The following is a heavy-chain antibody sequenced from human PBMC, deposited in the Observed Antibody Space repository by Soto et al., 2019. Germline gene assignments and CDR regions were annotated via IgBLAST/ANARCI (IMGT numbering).Heavy chain of an antibody. CDR1: GFTFSSYA. D-gene: IGHD6-13*01. CDR3: ASGYSSSWYQYFQH. V-gene: IGHV3-23*01. Sequence: GGSLRLSCAASGFTFSSYALSWVRQAPGKGLEWVSSISGSGGSTYYADSVKGRFTISRDNSKNRLYLQMNSLRAEDTAVYYCASGYSSSWYQYFQHWGQGTLVTVSS. CDR2: ISGSGGST. J-gene: IGHJ1*01.